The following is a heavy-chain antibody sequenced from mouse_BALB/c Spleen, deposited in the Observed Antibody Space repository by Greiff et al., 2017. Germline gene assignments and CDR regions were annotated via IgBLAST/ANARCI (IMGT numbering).Heavy chain of an antibody. CDR3: ARSTTVVAYYAMDY. V-gene: IGHV1-54*01. D-gene: IGHD1-1*01. J-gene: IGHJ4*01. CDR2: INPGSGGT. Sequence: QVQLQQSGAELVRPGTSVKVSCKASGYAFTNYLIEWVKQRPGQGLEWIGVINPGSGGTNYNEKFKGKATLTADKSSSTAYMQLSSLTSDDSAVYFCARSTTVVAYYAMDYWGQGTSVTVSS. CDR1: GYAFTNYL.